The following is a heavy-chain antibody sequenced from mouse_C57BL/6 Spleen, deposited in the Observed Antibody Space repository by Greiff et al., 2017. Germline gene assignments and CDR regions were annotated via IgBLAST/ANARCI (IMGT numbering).Heavy chain of an antibody. CDR1: GYAFTNYL. D-gene: IGHD2-4*01. Sequence: QVQLQQSGAELVRPGTSVKVSCKASGYAFTNYLIEWVKQRPGQGLEWIGVINPGSGGTNYNEKFKGKATLTADKSSSTAYMQLSSLTSEDSAVYFCARRDDYDGYFDVWGTGTTVTVSS. V-gene: IGHV1-54*01. J-gene: IGHJ1*03. CDR2: INPGSGGT. CDR3: ARRDDYDGYFDV.